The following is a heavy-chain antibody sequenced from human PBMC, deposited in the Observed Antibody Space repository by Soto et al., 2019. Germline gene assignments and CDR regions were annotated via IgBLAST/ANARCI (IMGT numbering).Heavy chain of an antibody. J-gene: IGHJ4*02. CDR1: GFTFGDYA. V-gene: IGHV3-49*03. CDR3: ARRKYLDY. Sequence: LRLSCTTSGFTFGDYAMSWFRQAPGKGLEWIGYIRSNTYGGTTEYAASVKGRFTISRDDSKRVAHLQMNSLETEDTAVYFCARRKYLDYWGQGNLVTVSS. D-gene: IGHD6-6*01. CDR2: IRSNTYGGTT.